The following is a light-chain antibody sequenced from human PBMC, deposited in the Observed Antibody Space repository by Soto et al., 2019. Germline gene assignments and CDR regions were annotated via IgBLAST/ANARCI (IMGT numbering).Light chain of an antibody. V-gene: IGKV3-15*01. CDR2: RAS. Sequence: EIVMMQSPDTLSVSPGERATLSCRASQSVSSNLAWYQQKPGQAPRLLIYRASSRATGIPARFSGSGSGTEFTLTISSLQSEDFAVYYCQQCSNWPLTFGGGTKVDIK. J-gene: IGKJ4*01. CDR3: QQCSNWPLT. CDR1: QSVSSN.